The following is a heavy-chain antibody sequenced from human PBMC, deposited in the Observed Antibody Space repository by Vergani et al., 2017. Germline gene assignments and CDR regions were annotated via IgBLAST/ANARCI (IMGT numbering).Heavy chain of an antibody. D-gene: IGHD3-10*01. Sequence: QVQLQESGPGLVKPSETLSLTCTVSGGSISSYYWSWIRQPPGKGLEWIGYIYYSGSTNYNPSLKSRVTISVDTSKNQFSLKLSSVTAAATAVYYCARDRDYYGSGSFDYWGQGSLVTVSS. CDR3: ARDRDYYGSGSFDY. CDR1: GGSISSYY. V-gene: IGHV4-59*01. CDR2: IYYSGST. J-gene: IGHJ4*02.